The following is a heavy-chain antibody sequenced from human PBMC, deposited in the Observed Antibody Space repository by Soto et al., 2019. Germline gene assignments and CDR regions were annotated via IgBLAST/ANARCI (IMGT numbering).Heavy chain of an antibody. CDR3: AKDRGSGSYAANYYYYGMDV. CDR2: ISWSSGST. V-gene: IGHV3-23*01. CDR1: GFTFSSYA. Sequence: GGSLRLSCAASGFTFSSYAMSWVRQAPGKGLEWVSAISWSSGSTYYADSVKGRFTISRDNSKTSLYLQMNSLRAEDTALYYCAKDRGSGSYAANYYYYGMDVWGQGTTVTSP. J-gene: IGHJ6*02. D-gene: IGHD3-10*01.